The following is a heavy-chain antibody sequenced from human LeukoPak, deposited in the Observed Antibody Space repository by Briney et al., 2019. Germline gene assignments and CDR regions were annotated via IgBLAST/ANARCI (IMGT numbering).Heavy chain of an antibody. Sequence: GGSLRLSCAASGITFSTYVMNWVRPAPGKGLEWVSGISSAGSTYYADSVKGRFTISSDNSKNTLYLQMNGLRAEDTAVYYCATSRRTFWYFDLWGRGTLVAVS. CDR3: ATSRRTFWYFDL. CDR2: ISSAGST. CDR1: GITFSTYV. J-gene: IGHJ2*01. V-gene: IGHV3-23*01.